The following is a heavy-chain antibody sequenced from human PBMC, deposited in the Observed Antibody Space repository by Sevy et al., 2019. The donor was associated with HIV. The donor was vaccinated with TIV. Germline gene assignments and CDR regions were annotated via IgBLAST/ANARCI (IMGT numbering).Heavy chain of an antibody. CDR3: ARGLLYWSSTSCYASTAQHHDDFDI. CDR1: GYTFTSYG. D-gene: IGHD2-2*01. V-gene: IGHV1-18*01. J-gene: IGHJ3*02. CDR2: ISAYNGNT. Sequence: ASVKVSCKASGYTFTSYGISWVRQAPGQGLEWMGWISAYNGNTNYAQKLQGRVTMTTDTSTSTAYMELRSLRSDDTAMYYCARGLLYWSSTSCYASTAQHHDDFDIWGQGTMVTVSS.